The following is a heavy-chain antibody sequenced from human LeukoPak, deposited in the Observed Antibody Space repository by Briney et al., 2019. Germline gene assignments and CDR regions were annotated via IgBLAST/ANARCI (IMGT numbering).Heavy chain of an antibody. V-gene: IGHV4-4*09. CDR3: ARMGRGYSYGRLVAKPYYFDY. Sequence: SETLSLTCTVSGGSISSYYWSWIRQPPGKGLEWIGYIYTSGSTNYNPSLKSRVTISVDTSKNQFSLKLSSVTAADTAVYYCARMGRGYSYGRLVAKPYYFDYWGQGTLVTVSA. J-gene: IGHJ4*02. CDR1: GGSISSYY. CDR2: IYTSGST. D-gene: IGHD5-18*01.